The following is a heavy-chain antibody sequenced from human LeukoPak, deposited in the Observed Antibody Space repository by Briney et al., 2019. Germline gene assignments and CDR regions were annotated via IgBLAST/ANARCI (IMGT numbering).Heavy chain of an antibody. V-gene: IGHV3-7*01. CDR3: ARGGDY. Sequence: GGSLRLSCAASGFAFSPFWMSWVRQAPGKGLEWVANIKQDGSDKYYVDSVKGRFTISRDNAKNSLFLQMNSLRAEDTAVYYCARGGDYWGQGTLVTVSS. CDR2: IKQDGSDK. J-gene: IGHJ4*02. CDR1: GFAFSPFW.